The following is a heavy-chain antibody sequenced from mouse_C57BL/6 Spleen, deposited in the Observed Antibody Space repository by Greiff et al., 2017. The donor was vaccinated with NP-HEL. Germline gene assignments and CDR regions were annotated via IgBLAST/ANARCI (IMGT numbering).Heavy chain of an antibody. J-gene: IGHJ4*01. CDR2: IRSKSNNYAT. Sequence: EVKLVESGGGLVQPKVSLKLSCAASGFSFNTYAMNWVRQAPGKGLEWVARIRSKSNNYATYYADSVKDRFTISRDDSESMLYLQMNNLKTEDTAMYYCVRPGFITNAMDYWGQGTSVTVSS. V-gene: IGHV10-1*01. CDR1: GFSFNTYA. CDR3: VRPGFITNAMDY. D-gene: IGHD1-1*01.